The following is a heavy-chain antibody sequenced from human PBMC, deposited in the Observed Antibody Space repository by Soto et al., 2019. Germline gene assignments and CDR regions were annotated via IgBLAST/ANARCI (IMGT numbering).Heavy chain of an antibody. CDR2: ISSSSSTI. J-gene: IGHJ6*03. V-gene: IGHV3-48*01. Sequence: EVQLVESGGGLVQPGGSLRLSCAASGFTFSSYSMNWVRQAPGKGLEWVSYISSSSSTIYYADSVKGRFTISRDNAKTSLYLQMNSRRAEDTAVYCCASKVPPRDYYYMDVWGKGTTVTVSS. CDR3: ASKVPPRDYYYMDV. CDR1: GFTFSSYS.